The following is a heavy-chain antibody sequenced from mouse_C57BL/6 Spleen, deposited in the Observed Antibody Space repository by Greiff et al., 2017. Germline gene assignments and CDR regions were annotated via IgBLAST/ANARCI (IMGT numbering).Heavy chain of an antibody. D-gene: IGHD1-1*01. Sequence: QVQLQQPGAELVKPGASVKMSCKASGYTFTSYWITWVKQRPGQGLEWIGDIYPGSGSTNYNEKFKSKATLTVDTSSSTAYMQLSSLTSEDSAVYYCARRAGTTVVAHFDYWGQGTTLTVSS. CDR2: IYPGSGST. V-gene: IGHV1-55*01. CDR1: GYTFTSYW. J-gene: IGHJ2*01. CDR3: ARRAGTTVVAHFDY.